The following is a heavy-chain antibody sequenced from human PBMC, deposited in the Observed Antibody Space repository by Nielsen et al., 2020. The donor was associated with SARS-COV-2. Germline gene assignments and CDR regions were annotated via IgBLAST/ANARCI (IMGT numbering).Heavy chain of an antibody. CDR3: ARSDFSLRIAAAGVDY. CDR1: GFTFSSYA. Sequence: GGSLRLSCAASGFTFSSYAMHWVRQAPGKGLEWVAVISYDGSNKYYADSVKGRFTISRDNSKNTLYLQMNSLRAEDTAVYYCARSDFSLRIAAAGVDYWGQGTLVTVSS. CDR2: ISYDGSNK. V-gene: IGHV3-30-3*01. J-gene: IGHJ4*02. D-gene: IGHD6-13*01.